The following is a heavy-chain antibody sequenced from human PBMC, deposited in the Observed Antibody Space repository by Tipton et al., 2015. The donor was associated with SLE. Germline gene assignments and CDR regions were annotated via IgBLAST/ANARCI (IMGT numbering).Heavy chain of an antibody. D-gene: IGHD1-14*01. J-gene: IGHJ3*02. CDR3: ARELRMDAFDI. CDR1: GYSVSRGYY. CDR2: IYHSGST. Sequence: TLSLTCTVSGYSVSRGYYWVLIRQPPGKGLEWIGSIYHSGSTYYNPSLKSRVTISVDTSKNQFSLKLSSVTAADTAVYYCARELRMDAFDIWGQGTMVTVSS. V-gene: IGHV4-38-2*02.